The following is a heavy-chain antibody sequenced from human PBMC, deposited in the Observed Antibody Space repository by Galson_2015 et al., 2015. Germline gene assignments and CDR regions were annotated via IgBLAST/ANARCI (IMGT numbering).Heavy chain of an antibody. CDR1: GFTFSSYA. V-gene: IGHV3-64*01. CDR3: ARRRGYSYGLFDY. D-gene: IGHD5-18*01. CDR2: ISSNGGST. Sequence: SLRLSCAASGFTFSSYAMHWVRQAPGKGLEYVSAISSNGGSTYYANSVKGRFTISRDNSKNTLYLQMGSLRAEDMAVYYCARRRGYSYGLFDYWGQGTLVTVSS. J-gene: IGHJ4*02.